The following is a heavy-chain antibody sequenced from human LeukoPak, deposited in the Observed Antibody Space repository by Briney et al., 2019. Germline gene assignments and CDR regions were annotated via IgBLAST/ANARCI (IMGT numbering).Heavy chain of an antibody. J-gene: IGHJ5*02. D-gene: IGHD3-22*01. CDR3: ARDPRITMIVVPPGGPWFDP. CDR2: IYYSGST. CDR1: GGSISSYY. V-gene: IGHV4-59*01. Sequence: PSETLSLTCTVSGGSISSYYWSWIRQPPGKGLEWIGYIYYSGSTNYNPPLKSRVTISVDTSKNQFSLKLSSVTAADTAVYYCARDPRITMIVVPPGGPWFDPWGQGTLVTVSS.